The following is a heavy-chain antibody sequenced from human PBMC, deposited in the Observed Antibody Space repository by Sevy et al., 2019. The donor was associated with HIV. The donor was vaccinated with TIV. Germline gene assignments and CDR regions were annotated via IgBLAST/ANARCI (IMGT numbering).Heavy chain of an antibody. Sequence: GGSLRLSCAASGFTVSSSYMIWVRQAPGKGLEWVSVIYAGGTTYYPDSVKGRFTISRDNSNNTLYLQMNSLRADDTAVYFCAGDSSSDSLSSFDFWGQGTLVTVSS. J-gene: IGHJ4*02. CDR2: IYAGGTT. V-gene: IGHV3-53*01. CDR3: AGDSSSDSLSSFDF. D-gene: IGHD6-19*01. CDR1: GFTVSSSY.